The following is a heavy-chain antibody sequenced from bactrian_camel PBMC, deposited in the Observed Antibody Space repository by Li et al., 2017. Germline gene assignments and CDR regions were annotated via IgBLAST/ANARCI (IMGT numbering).Heavy chain of an antibody. CDR1: PIRRVC. Sequence: QVQLVESGGGSVQAGGSLRLSCAQSPIRRVCMGWFRQAPGKEREGVATFADDAVTTYAEFVKGRFTISRDNAKNTLYLQMNSLKPEDTAVYYCAADSLNRGGSPIRQGTQVTVS. V-gene: IGHV3S53*01. CDR2: FADDAVT. D-gene: IGHD2*01. J-gene: IGHJ4*01.